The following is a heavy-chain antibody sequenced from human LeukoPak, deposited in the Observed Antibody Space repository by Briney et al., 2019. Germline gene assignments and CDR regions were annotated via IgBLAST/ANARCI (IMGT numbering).Heavy chain of an antibody. CDR1: GYSISSGHY. V-gene: IGHV4-38-2*02. J-gene: IGHJ4*02. Sequence: SETLSLTCTVSGYSISSGHYWGWIRQPPGKGLEWIGSIYRSGNTFYNPSLKSRVTISVDTSKNQFSLKLSSVTAADTAVYYCASGILYSGSYPCPFDYWGQGTLVTVSS. D-gene: IGHD1-26*01. CDR2: IYRSGNT. CDR3: ASGILYSGSYPCPFDY.